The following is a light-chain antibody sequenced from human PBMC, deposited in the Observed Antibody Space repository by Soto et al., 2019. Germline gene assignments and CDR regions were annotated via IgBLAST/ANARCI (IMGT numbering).Light chain of an antibody. CDR2: DVS. Sequence: QSVLTQPASVSGSPGQSITISCTGTSSDVGGYNYVSWYQQHPGKAPKLMIYDVSNRPSGVSNRFSGAKSGNTASLTISGLQAEDEADDYCSSYTSSSTLPVVFGGGTKLTVL. CDR3: SSYTSSSTLPVV. J-gene: IGLJ2*01. CDR1: SSDVGGYNY. V-gene: IGLV2-14*01.